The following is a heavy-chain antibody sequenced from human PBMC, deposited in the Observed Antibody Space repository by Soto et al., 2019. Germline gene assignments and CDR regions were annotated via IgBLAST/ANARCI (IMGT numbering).Heavy chain of an antibody. D-gene: IGHD1-26*01. CDR2: ISYDGGNK. Sequence: LRLSCVASGFSFSSYGMHWVRQAPGKGLEWVAVISYDGGNKYYADSVKGRFTISRDNSKNTLDLQMNSLRGEDTAVYYCAKDTDVVGAAYKFDYWGQGTLVTVSS. V-gene: IGHV3-30*18. CDR3: AKDTDVVGAAYKFDY. CDR1: GFSFSSYG. J-gene: IGHJ4*02.